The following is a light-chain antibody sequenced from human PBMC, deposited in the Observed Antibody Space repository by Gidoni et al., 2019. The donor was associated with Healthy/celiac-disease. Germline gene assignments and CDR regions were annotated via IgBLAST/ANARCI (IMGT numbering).Light chain of an antibody. CDR1: QDISNY. CDR3: QQYDNLPTT. CDR2: DAS. Sequence: DIQMTQSPSSLSASVGDRVTITCQASQDISNYLNWYQQKPGKAPKLLIYDASKLETGVPSRFSGSGSGTDFTFTISSLQPEDIATYYCQQYDNLPTTFGGGTKVEIK. V-gene: IGKV1-33*01. J-gene: IGKJ4*01.